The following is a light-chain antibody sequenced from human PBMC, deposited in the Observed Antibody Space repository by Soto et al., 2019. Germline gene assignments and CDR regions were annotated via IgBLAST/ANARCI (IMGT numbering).Light chain of an antibody. J-gene: IGLJ3*02. CDR2: EDT. V-gene: IGLV2-23*01. CDR1: SSDVGSYNL. Sequence: QSVLTQPASVSASPGQSISISCTGTSSDVGSYNLVSWYQQHPGKAPKVVIYEDTKRPSGVSNHFSGSKSGNTASLTISGLQAEDEADYYCCSYAGSSTLVFGGGTKLTVL. CDR3: CSYAGSSTLV.